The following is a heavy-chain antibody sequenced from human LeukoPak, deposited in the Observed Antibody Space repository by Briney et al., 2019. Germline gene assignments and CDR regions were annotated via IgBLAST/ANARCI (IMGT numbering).Heavy chain of an antibody. V-gene: IGHV3-23*01. CDR2: ISGSGDST. CDR3: AKGQYYGSGDDY. CDR1: GFTFSTYG. D-gene: IGHD3-10*01. J-gene: IGHJ4*02. Sequence: GGSLRLSCAGSGFTFSTYGMSWVRQAPNKGLEWLSTISGSGDSTYYADSVKGRFTISRDNSKNTLFLQMNSLRAEDTAIYYCAKGQYYGSGDDYWGQGTLVTVSS.